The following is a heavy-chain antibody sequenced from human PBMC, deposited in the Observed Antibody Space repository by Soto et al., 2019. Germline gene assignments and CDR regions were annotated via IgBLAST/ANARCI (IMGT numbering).Heavy chain of an antibody. D-gene: IGHD6-25*01. CDR1: GGSFSGYY. J-gene: IGHJ6*03. V-gene: IGHV4-34*01. Sequence: PSETLSLTCAVYGGSFSGYYWSWIRQPPGKGLEWIGEINHSGSTNYNPSLKSRVTISVDTSKNQFSLKLSSVTAADTAVYYCARGGGGSSPYYYYMDVWGKGTTVTVSS. CDR3: ARGGGGSSPYYYYMDV. CDR2: INHSGST.